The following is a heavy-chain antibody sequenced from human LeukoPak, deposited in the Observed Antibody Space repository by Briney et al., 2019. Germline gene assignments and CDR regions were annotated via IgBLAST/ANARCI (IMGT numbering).Heavy chain of an antibody. V-gene: IGHV1-3*01. Sequence: ASVKVSCKASGYTFTSYAMHWVRQAPGQRLEWMGWINAGNGNTKYSQKFQGRVTITRDTSASTAYMELSSLRSEDTAVYYCARAVGLWFGEHYFDYWGQGTLVTVSS. CDR1: GYTFTSYA. J-gene: IGHJ4*02. D-gene: IGHD3-10*01. CDR3: ARAVGLWFGEHYFDY. CDR2: INAGNGNT.